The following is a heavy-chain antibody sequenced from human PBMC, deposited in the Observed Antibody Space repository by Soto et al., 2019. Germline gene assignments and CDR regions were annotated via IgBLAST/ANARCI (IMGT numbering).Heavy chain of an antibody. D-gene: IGHD4-17*01. CDR2: IYHSGST. J-gene: IGHJ4*02. Sequence: SETLSLTCAVSGYSISSGYYWGWIRQPPGKGLEWIGSIYHSGSTYYNPSLRSRVTISVDTSKNQFSLKLSSVTAADTAVYYCARDGTHDYGDYYFDYWGQGTLVTVSS. CDR1: GYSISSGYY. V-gene: IGHV4-38-2*02. CDR3: ARDGTHDYGDYYFDY.